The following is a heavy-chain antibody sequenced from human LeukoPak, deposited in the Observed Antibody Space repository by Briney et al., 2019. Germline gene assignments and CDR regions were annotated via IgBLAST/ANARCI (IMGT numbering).Heavy chain of an antibody. Sequence: SQTLSLTCAISGDSVSSNSAAWSWIRQSPSRGLEWLGRTYYRSKWNNDYAVSVKSRITINPDTSKNQFSLQLNSVTPEDTAVYYSTRGGGAFDIWGQGTMVTVSS. CDR2: TYYRSKWNN. CDR1: GDSVSSNSAA. CDR3: TRGGGAFDI. V-gene: IGHV6-1*01. J-gene: IGHJ3*02.